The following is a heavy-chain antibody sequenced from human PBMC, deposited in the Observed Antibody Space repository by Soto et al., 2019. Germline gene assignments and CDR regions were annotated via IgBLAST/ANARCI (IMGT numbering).Heavy chain of an antibody. V-gene: IGHV1-8*01. D-gene: IGHD3-9*01. CDR2: MNPNSGNT. CDR3: ARGRVYRPHYDILTGYPNWFDP. Sequence: ASVKVSCKASGYTFTSYDINWVRQATGQGLEWMGWMNPNSGNTGYAQKFQGRVTMTRNTSISTAYMELSSLRSEDTAVYYWARGRVYRPHYDILTGYPNWFDPWGQGTLVTVSS. CDR1: GYTFTSYD. J-gene: IGHJ5*02.